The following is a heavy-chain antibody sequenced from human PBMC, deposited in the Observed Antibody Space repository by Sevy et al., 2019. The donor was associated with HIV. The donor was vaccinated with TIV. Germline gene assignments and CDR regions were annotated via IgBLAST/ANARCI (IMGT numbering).Heavy chain of an antibody. CDR3: ARVHYDVGSGAAFDI. Sequence: SETLSLSCTVSGGSMNYYYWTWIRQPPGKGLEWIGYIYYTGITTYKSSLQSRVTISIDRSKNHFSLRLISVTTADTAVYYCARVHYDVGSGAAFDIWGQGTMVTVSS. J-gene: IGHJ3*02. D-gene: IGHD3-22*01. CDR1: GGSMNYYY. CDR2: IYYTGIT. V-gene: IGHV4-59*01.